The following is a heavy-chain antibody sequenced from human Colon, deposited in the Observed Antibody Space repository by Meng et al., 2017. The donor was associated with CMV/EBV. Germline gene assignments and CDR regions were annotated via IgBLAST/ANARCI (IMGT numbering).Heavy chain of an antibody. V-gene: IGHV3-30*02. CDR3: AAFEITTTATLNF. CDR2: IRYDGSTK. J-gene: IGHJ4*02. Sequence: GGSLRLSCAASGFTFSTFGMHWVRQAPGEGLAWVAFIRYDGSTKYYVDSVKGRFTISRDNSKNMLYLQMNALGAEDTAVYFCAAFEITTTATLNFWGRGTLVTVSS. CDR1: GFTFSTFG. D-gene: IGHD1-1*01.